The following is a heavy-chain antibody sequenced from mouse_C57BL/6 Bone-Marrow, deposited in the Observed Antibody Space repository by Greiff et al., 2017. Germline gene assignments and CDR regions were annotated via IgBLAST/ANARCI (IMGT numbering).Heavy chain of an antibody. CDR1: GYTFTSYW. Sequence: QVQLKQSGAELVKPGASVKMSCKASGYTFTSYWITWVKQRPGQGLEWIGDIHPGSGSTNYNEKFKSKATLTVDTSSSTAYMQLSSLTSEDSAVYYCARRDYGSSLYAMDYWGQGTSVTVSS. CDR3: ARRDYGSSLYAMDY. J-gene: IGHJ4*01. V-gene: IGHV1-55*01. CDR2: IHPGSGST. D-gene: IGHD1-1*01.